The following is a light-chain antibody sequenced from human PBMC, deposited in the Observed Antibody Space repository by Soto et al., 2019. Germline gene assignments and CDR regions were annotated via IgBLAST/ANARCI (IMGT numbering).Light chain of an antibody. J-gene: IGKJ1*01. CDR2: KAS. Sequence: EIQMTQSPSTLSGSVXDRVTITCRASQTISSWLAWYQQKPGKAPKLLIYKASTLKSGVPSRFSGSGSGTEVTLTISSLQPADFATYYCQHYNSYSEAFGQGTKVDI. V-gene: IGKV1-5*03. CDR3: QHYNSYSEA. CDR1: QTISSW.